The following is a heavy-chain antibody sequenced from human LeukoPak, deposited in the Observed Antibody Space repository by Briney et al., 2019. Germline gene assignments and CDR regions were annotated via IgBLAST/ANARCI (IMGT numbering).Heavy chain of an antibody. CDR3: ARPTTARIVGATPYFDY. J-gene: IGHJ4*02. D-gene: IGHD1-26*01. V-gene: IGHV3-7*01. CDR1: GFSFSDTW. CDR2: IKQDGSEK. Sequence: PGGSLRLSCAASGFSFSDTWMSWVRQAPGKGLEWVANIKQDGSEKYYVDSVKGRFTISRDNAKNSLYLQMNSLRAEDTAVYYCARPTTARIVGATPYFDYWGQGTLVTVSS.